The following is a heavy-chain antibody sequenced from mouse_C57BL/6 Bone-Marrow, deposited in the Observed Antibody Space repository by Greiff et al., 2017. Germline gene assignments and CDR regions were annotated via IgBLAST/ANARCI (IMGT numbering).Heavy chain of an antibody. V-gene: IGHV5-15*01. J-gene: IGHJ1*03. Sequence: DVKLVESGGGLVQPGGSLKLSCAASGFTFSDYGMAWVRQAPRKGPEWVAFISNLAYSIYYADTVTGRFTISRENAKNTLYLEMSSLRSEDTAMYYCARRSNSWYFDVWGTGTTVTVSS. CDR3: ARRSNSWYFDV. D-gene: IGHD2-5*01. CDR2: ISNLAYSI. CDR1: GFTFSDYG.